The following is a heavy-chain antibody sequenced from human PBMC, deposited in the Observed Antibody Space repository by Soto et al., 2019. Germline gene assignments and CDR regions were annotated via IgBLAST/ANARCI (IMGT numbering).Heavy chain of an antibody. D-gene: IGHD3-10*01. CDR3: ARTGSDVLLWFGETPNWFDP. V-gene: IGHV4-59*12. Sequence: SETLSLTCTVSGGSINNYYWNWIRQPPGKGLEWIGYIYYSGSTNYNPSLKSRVTISIDRSKNQFSLKLSSVTAADTAVYYCARTGSDVLLWFGETPNWFDPWGQGTLVTVSS. CDR2: IYYSGST. J-gene: IGHJ5*02. CDR1: GGSINNYY.